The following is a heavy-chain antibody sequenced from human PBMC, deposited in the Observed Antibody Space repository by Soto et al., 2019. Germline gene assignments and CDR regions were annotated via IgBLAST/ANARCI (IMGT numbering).Heavy chain of an antibody. J-gene: IGHJ6*02. CDR3: ARESRIVVAGDYYYYGMDV. Sequence: PGRSLRLSCAASGFTFSSYGMHWVRQAPGKGLEWVAIISYDGSNTYYADSVKGRFTISRDNSKNTLYLQMNSLRAEDTAVYYCARESRIVVAGDYYYYGMDVWGQGTTVTVSS. CDR2: ISYDGSNT. D-gene: IGHD6-19*01. V-gene: IGHV3-30*03. CDR1: GFTFSSYG.